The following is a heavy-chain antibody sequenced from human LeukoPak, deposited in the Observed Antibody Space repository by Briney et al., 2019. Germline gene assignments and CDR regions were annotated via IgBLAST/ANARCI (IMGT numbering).Heavy chain of an antibody. CDR3: ARAVQLERPPPLIGYYYMDV. CDR1: GGSISSYY. D-gene: IGHD1-1*01. J-gene: IGHJ6*03. CDR2: IYYSRST. Sequence: SETLSLTCTVSGGSISSYYWSWIRLPPGKGLEWSGYIYYSRSTNYNPSLKSRVTISVDTSKNQFSLKLSSVTAADTAVYYCARAVQLERPPPLIGYYYMDVWGKGTTVTVSS. V-gene: IGHV4-59*01.